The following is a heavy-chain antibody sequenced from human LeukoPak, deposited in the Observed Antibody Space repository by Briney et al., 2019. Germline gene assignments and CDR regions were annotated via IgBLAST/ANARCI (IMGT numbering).Heavy chain of an antibody. CDR1: GSIFTSYW. CDR2: IYPGDSDT. Sequence: GASLQISCQGSGSIFTSYWIGWVRPLPGKGQEWMGIIYPGDSDTRYSPSFQGQVTISADKSISTAYLQWSILKASDTAMYYCARHFGMAAAGKYWGQGTLVTVSS. CDR3: ARHFGMAAAGKY. J-gene: IGHJ4*02. D-gene: IGHD6-13*01. V-gene: IGHV5-51*01.